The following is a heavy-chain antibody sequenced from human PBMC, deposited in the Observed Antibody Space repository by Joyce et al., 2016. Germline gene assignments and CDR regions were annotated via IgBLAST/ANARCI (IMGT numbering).Heavy chain of an antibody. CDR2: ISYDGSNK. D-gene: IGHD3-9*01. Sequence: QGQLVESGGVVVQPGRSLRLSCAASGFTFSNYGMHWVRQAPGKGREWVAVISYDGSNKHYGDSVKGRFTSSRDNSKNTLYLQMNSLRAEDTAVYYCAGGILTGYFDHWGQGTLVTVSS. J-gene: IGHJ4*02. CDR1: GFTFSNYG. V-gene: IGHV3-30*03. CDR3: AGGILTGYFDH.